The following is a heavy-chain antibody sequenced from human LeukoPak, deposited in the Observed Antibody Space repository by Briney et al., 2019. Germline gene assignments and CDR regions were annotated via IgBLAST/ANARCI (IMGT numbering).Heavy chain of an antibody. CDR1: GGSINTFY. CDR3: ARGRAGRGYSYVIYYYYYMDV. V-gene: IGHV4-4*07. Sequence: PSETLSLTCTVSGGSINTFYWSWIRQPGGKGLDWIGRIYTRGNTNYNPSLKSRVTMSVDTSKNQFSLKVSSVTAADTAVYYCARGRAGRGYSYVIYYYYYMDVWGKGTTVTVSS. D-gene: IGHD5-18*01. J-gene: IGHJ6*03. CDR2: IYTRGNT.